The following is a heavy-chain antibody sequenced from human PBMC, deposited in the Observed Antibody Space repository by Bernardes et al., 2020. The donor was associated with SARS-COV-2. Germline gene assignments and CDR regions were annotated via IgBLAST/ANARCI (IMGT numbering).Heavy chain of an antibody. J-gene: IGHJ6*02. CDR2: VYNGGST. CDR3: VGSSCGIDCYIGGLRSWDYGMDV. CDR1: GGSLSGSSYY. D-gene: IGHD2-21*02. Sequence: SETLSLTCTVSGGSLSGSSYYWGWIRQPPGKGLEWIGSVYNGGSTYHNPSLKSRATISIETSKNQVSLRLNSVTAADTAMNFCVGSSCGIDCYIGGLRSWDYGMDVWGQGTTVTVSS. V-gene: IGHV4-39*01.